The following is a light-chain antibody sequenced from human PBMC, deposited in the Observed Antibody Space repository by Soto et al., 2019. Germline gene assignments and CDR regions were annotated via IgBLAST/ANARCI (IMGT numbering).Light chain of an antibody. CDR3: MQALQTPLT. CDR2: LGS. V-gene: IGKV2-28*01. Sequence: DIVMTQSPLSLPVTPGESASISCRSSQSLLSSNGYNYLDWYLQKPGQSPQLLIYLGSNRASGVPDRVSGSGSGTLFTLKISRVEAEDVGVYYCMQALQTPLTFGVGTKVEIK. J-gene: IGKJ4*01. CDR1: QSLLSSNGYNY.